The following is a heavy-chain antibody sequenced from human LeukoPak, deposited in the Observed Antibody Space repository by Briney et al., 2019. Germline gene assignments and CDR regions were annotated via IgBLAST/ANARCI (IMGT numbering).Heavy chain of an antibody. CDR3: ARDCRYDLTHFDY. CDR1: GFTFNSYT. J-gene: IGHJ4*02. CDR2: ISYSSSYI. D-gene: IGHD2-2*01. V-gene: IGHV3-21*01. Sequence: PGGSLRLSCAASGFTFNSYTMNWVRQAPGKGLEWVSSISYSSSYIYYADSVKGRFTISRDNAKNSLYLQMNSLRAEDTAVYYCARDCRYDLTHFDYWGQGTLVTVSS.